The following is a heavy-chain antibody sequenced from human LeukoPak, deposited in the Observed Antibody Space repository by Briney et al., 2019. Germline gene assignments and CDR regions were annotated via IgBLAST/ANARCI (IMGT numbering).Heavy chain of an antibody. CDR2: IGHVAGDI. Sequence: GGSLGLSCVTSGFTFTSVSMSWVRQAPGKGLEWVAFIGHVAGDIFYGDSVKGRFNISRDDAKGSVYLQMNSLTVDDTAVYFCARDPYTGSMFDYWGHPTLVTDSS. CDR3: ARDPYTGSMFDY. J-gene: IGHJ4*01. D-gene: IGHD1-1*01. V-gene: IGHV3-21*01. CDR1: GFTFTSVS.